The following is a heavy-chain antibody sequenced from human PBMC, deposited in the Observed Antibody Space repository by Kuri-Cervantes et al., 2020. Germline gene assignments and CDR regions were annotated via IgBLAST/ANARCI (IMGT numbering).Heavy chain of an antibody. CDR2: IWYDGSNK. V-gene: IGHV3-33*08. D-gene: IGHD1-26*01. J-gene: IGHJ6*02. CDR1: GFTFSSYA. CDR3: ARGRWELLYYGMDV. Sequence: GGSLRLSCAASGFTFSSYAMHWVRQAPGKGLEWVAVIWYDGSNKYYADSVKGRFTISRDNSKNTLYLQMNSLRAEDTAVYYCARGRWELLYYGMDVWGQGTTVTVSS.